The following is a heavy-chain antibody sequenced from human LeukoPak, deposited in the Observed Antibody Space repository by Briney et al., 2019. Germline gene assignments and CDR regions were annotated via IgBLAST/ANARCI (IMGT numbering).Heavy chain of an antibody. J-gene: IGHJ5*02. Sequence: GGYLRLSCAASGFTFSSYGMSWVRQAPGKGLEWVSAISGSGGSTYYADSVKGRFTISRDNSKNTLYLQMNSLRAEDTAVYYCAKGSGSYRPNWFDPWGQGTLVTVSS. D-gene: IGHD1-26*01. V-gene: IGHV3-23*01. CDR3: AKGSGSYRPNWFDP. CDR2: ISGSGGST. CDR1: GFTFSSYG.